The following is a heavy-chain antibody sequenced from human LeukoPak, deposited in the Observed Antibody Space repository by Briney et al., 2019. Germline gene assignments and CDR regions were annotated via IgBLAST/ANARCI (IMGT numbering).Heavy chain of an antibody. Sequence: ASVKVSCKASGYTFTGYCMHWVRQAPGQGLEWMGWINPNSGGTNYAQKFQGRVTMTRDTSISTAYMELSRLRSDDTAVYYCARDRYYDSSGYYYMEYYFDYWGQGTLVTVSS. J-gene: IGHJ4*02. CDR1: GYTFTGYC. CDR2: INPNSGGT. CDR3: ARDRYYDSSGYYYMEYYFDY. V-gene: IGHV1-2*02. D-gene: IGHD3-22*01.